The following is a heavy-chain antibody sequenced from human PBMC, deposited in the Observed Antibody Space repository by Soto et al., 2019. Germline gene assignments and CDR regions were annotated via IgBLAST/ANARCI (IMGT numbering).Heavy chain of an antibody. CDR1: KFTFNTRA. Sequence: GSLRLSCAASKFTFNTRALHWVRQAPGKGLEWVAVISFDGSKKYYADSVKGRFTISRDNSKNTLYLQMNSLTPEDTGVYFCARENRNSEQIVVVTVGLSYWGQGTLVTVSS. CDR2: ISFDGSKK. CDR3: ARENRNSEQIVVVTVGLSY. D-gene: IGHD2-21*02. J-gene: IGHJ4*02. V-gene: IGHV3-30-3*01.